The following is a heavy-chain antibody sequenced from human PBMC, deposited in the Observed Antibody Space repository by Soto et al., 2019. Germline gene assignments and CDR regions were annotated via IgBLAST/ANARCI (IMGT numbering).Heavy chain of an antibody. D-gene: IGHD3-3*01. Sequence: QVQLVESGGGVVQPGRSLRLSCAASGFTFSSYGMHWVRQAPGKGLEWVAIIWYDGSDTSYADSVKGRFTISRDNSKNTLYLQMNSLRAEDTAVYYCAREVGGHAGLKGRFDYWGQGTLVTVSS. V-gene: IGHV3-33*01. CDR3: AREVGGHAGLKGRFDY. CDR1: GFTFSSYG. J-gene: IGHJ4*02. CDR2: IWYDGSDT.